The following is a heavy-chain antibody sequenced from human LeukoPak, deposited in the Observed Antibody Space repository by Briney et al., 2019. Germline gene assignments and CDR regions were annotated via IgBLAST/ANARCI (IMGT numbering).Heavy chain of an antibody. CDR2: IIPIFGTA. D-gene: IGHD2-2*01. CDR1: GGPFCSYA. J-gene: IGHJ5*02. Sequence: SVRVSCKASGGPFCSYAISWVRRAPGQGLEWMGGIIPIFGTANYAQKFQGRVTITADESTSTAYMELSSLRSEDTAVYYCARGRVPVATYNWFDPWGQGTLVTVSS. CDR3: ARGRVPVATYNWFDP. V-gene: IGHV1-69*01.